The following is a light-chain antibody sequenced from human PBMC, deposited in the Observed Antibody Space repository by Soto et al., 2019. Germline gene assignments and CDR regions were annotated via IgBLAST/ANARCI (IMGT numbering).Light chain of an antibody. J-gene: IGKJ1*01. V-gene: IGKV3-15*01. Sequence: EIVLTQSPATLSLSPGERATLSCRASPSVTNYLAWYQQKPGQPPRLLIYGASTRATGIPARFSGSGSGTEFTLTISSLQSEDFAVYYCQQYNNWPPRWTFGQGTKVEIK. CDR2: GAS. CDR1: PSVTNY. CDR3: QQYNNWPPRWT.